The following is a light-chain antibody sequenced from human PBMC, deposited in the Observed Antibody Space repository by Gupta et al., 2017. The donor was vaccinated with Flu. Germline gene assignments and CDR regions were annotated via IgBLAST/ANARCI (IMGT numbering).Light chain of an antibody. Sequence: REVTISCSGSSSNIGNNYVSWYQHLPGTAPKLLIYDNNKRPSGIPDRFSGSKSGTSATLGITGLQTGDEADYYCGTWDSSLSAVVFGGGTKLTVL. J-gene: IGLJ2*01. CDR3: GTWDSSLSAVV. V-gene: IGLV1-51*01. CDR1: SSNIGNNY. CDR2: DNN.